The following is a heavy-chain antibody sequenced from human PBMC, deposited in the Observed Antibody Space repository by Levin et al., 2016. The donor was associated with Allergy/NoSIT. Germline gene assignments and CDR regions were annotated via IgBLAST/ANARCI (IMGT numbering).Heavy chain of an antibody. D-gene: IGHD5-12*01. V-gene: IGHV1-18*01. J-gene: IGHJ4*02. Sequence: WVRQAPGQGLEWMGWISAYNGNTNYAQKLQGRVTMTTDTSTSTAYMELRSLRSDDTAVYYCARDLKGPATHSGYDSDYWGQGTLVTVSS. CDR3: ARDLKGPATHSGYDSDY. CDR2: ISAYNGNT.